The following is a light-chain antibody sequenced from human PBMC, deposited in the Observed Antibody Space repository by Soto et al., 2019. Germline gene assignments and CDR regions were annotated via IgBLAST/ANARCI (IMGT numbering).Light chain of an antibody. CDR1: QSVGSN. J-gene: IGKJ1*01. V-gene: IGKV3-15*01. Sequence: SQSPVTLSVSPGERATLSCRASQSVGSNLAWYQQKPGQAPRLLIYGASTRAAGFPARFSGSGSGTDFTLTISSLQSEDFAVYCCQQYDYWPWTFGQGTKVDIK. CDR2: GAS. CDR3: QQYDYWPWT.